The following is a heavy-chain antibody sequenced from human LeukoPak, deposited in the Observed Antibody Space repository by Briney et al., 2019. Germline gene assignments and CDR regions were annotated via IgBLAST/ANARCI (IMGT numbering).Heavy chain of an antibody. CDR3: ARGWYYFDY. Sequence: SQTLSLTCAISGDSVSTNSATWTWLRQSPSRGLEWLGRTYYRSKWNNDYAVSMKSRMTINPDTSKNQFSLQLNSVTPEDTAVFYCARGWYYFDYWGQGTLVTVSS. CDR1: GDSVSTNSAT. J-gene: IGHJ4*02. CDR2: TYYRSKWNN. V-gene: IGHV6-1*01. D-gene: IGHD6-19*01.